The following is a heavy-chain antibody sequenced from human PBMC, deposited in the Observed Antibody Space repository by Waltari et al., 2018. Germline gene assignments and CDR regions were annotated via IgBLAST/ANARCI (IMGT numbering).Heavy chain of an antibody. CDR3: ARNAHYYFNY. CDR2: MNPHSGNA. Sequence: QVQLVQSGAEVKKHGASVKVSCRPSGYTSTTYDINWLRQAPGQGLEWMGWMNPHSGNAGYAQKFQGRVTITWNTSINTAYMELSSLTSEDTAVYYCARNAHYYFNYWGQGTLVTVSS. J-gene: IGHJ4*02. V-gene: IGHV1-8*03. CDR1: GYTSTTYD. D-gene: IGHD2-8*01.